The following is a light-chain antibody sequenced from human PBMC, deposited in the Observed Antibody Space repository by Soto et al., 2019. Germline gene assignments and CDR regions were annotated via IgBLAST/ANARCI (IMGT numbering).Light chain of an antibody. Sequence: EIVLTQSPATLSLSPGERATLSCRASQSVSSYLAWYQQKPGQAPRLLIYDASNRATGIPARFSGSGSGADFTLTISSLEPEDFAVYYCQQYVSSPPTFGQGTRLEIK. J-gene: IGKJ5*01. CDR1: QSVSSY. V-gene: IGKV3-11*01. CDR2: DAS. CDR3: QQYVSSPPT.